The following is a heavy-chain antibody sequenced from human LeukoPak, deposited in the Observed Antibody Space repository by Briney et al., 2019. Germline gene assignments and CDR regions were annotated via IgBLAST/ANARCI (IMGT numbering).Heavy chain of an antibody. Sequence: GGSLRLSCAASGFTFSSYAMSWVRQAPGKGLEWVSTISGSGAGTYYADSVKGRFTFSRDNPKNTLYLQMNSLRAEDTAIYYCAKGTRGSGTSYNDDYWGQGTLVTVSS. CDR1: GFTFSSYA. V-gene: IGHV3-23*01. J-gene: IGHJ4*02. CDR2: ISGSGAGT. CDR3: AKGTRGSGTSYNDDY. D-gene: IGHD3-10*01.